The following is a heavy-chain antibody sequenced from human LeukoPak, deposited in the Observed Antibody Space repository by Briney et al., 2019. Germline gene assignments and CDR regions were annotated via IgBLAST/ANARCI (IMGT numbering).Heavy chain of an antibody. CDR2: VSADGTNT. CDR3: ARGPSWFDP. J-gene: IGHJ5*02. V-gene: IGHV3-74*01. Sequence: GESLRLSCAASGFTFRSYWMHWVRQPPGKELVWVSRVSADGTNTDYADSLKGRFTISRDNAKNTLYLQMNSLRVEDTAVYYCARGPSWFDPWGQGTLVTVSS. CDR1: GFTFRSYW.